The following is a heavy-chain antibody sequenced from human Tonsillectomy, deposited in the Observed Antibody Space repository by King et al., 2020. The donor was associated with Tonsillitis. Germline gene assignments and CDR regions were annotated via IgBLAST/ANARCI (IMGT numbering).Heavy chain of an antibody. Sequence: QLQESGPGLVKPSETLSLTCTVSGDFISTGYYWGWIRQSSGKGLEWIGSVYHTGNTYDNPSLKSRVIISVDTSKNQFSLRLTSVTAADTAVYYCARDLRSLHYYASSDAFDIWGQGTMVTVSS. V-gene: IGHV4-38-2*02. D-gene: IGHD3-22*01. CDR2: VYHTGNT. J-gene: IGHJ3*02. CDR3: ARDLRSLHYYASSDAFDI. CDR1: GDFISTGYY.